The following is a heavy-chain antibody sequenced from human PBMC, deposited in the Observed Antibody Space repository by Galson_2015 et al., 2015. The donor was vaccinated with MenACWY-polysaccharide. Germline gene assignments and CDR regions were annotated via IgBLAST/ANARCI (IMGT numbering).Heavy chain of an antibody. CDR3: AKDMYYDDSSGYQVAFDI. J-gene: IGHJ3*02. V-gene: IGHV3-9*01. D-gene: IGHD3-22*01. CDR2: ISWNSGSI. CDR1: GFTFDDYA. Sequence: LRLSCAASGFTFDDYAMHWVRQAPGKGLEWVSGISWNSGSIGYADSVKGRFTISRDNAKNSLYLQMNSLRAEDTALYYCAKDMYYDDSSGYQVAFDIWGQGTMVTVSS.